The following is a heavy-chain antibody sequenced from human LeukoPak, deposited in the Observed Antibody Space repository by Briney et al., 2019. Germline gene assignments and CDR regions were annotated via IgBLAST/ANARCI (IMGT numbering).Heavy chain of an antibody. Sequence: GGSLRLSCAASGFTFSSYAMSWVRQAPGKGLEWVSSISSSSSYIYYADSVKGRFTISRDNAKNSLYLQMNSLRAEDTAVYYCARDFLGWELLATYDYWGQGTLVTVSS. CDR3: ARDFLGWELLATYDY. CDR2: ISSSSSYI. V-gene: IGHV3-21*01. D-gene: IGHD1-26*01. CDR1: GFTFSSYA. J-gene: IGHJ4*02.